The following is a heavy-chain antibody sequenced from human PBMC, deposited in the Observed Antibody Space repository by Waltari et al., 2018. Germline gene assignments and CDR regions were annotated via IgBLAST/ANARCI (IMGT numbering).Heavy chain of an antibody. CDR3: AKAGTDLAYCGGDCYQSYWYFDL. V-gene: IGHV3-23*01. D-gene: IGHD2-21*02. Sequence: TASGFTFSSYAMSWVRQAPGKGLDWVSAISGSGGSTYYADSVKGRFTISRDNSKNTLYLQMNSLRAEDTAVYYCAKAGTDLAYCGGDCYQSYWYFDLWGRGTLVTVSS. CDR2: ISGSGGST. J-gene: IGHJ2*01. CDR1: GFTFSSYA.